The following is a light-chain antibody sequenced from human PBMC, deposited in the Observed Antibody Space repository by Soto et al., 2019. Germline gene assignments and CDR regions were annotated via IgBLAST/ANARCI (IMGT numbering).Light chain of an antibody. V-gene: IGKV3-20*01. Sequence: ESVLTQSPGTLSLSPGERATLSCRASQSVSSNYLAWYQQKPGQAPSLLIYGASTRATGIPDRFSGSGSGTDFTLTISRPEPEDSSVYYCQQYGSSPTFGQGTKVDIK. J-gene: IGKJ1*01. CDR2: GAS. CDR3: QQYGSSPT. CDR1: QSVSSNY.